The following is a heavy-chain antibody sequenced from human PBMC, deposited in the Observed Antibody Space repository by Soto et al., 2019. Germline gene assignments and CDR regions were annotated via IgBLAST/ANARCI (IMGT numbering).Heavy chain of an antibody. CDR2: IFYSGTT. CDR1: GGSISSGDYY. V-gene: IGHV4-30-4*01. Sequence: SETLSLTCTVSGGSISSGDYYWSWIRQPPGKGLEWIGYIFYSGTTYYNPSLKSRDTISVDKSKNQFSLKLSSVAAADTAVYSCARAKTYFDYWGQGTLVTVSS. J-gene: IGHJ4*02. CDR3: ARAKTYFDY.